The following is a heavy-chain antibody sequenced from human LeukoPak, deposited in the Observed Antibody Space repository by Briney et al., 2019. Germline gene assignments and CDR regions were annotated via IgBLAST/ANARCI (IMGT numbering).Heavy chain of an antibody. J-gene: IGHJ6*02. CDR2: ISAYNGNT. Sequence: GASVKVSCKASGYTFTSYGISWVRQAPGQGLEWMGWISAYNGNTNYAQKLQGRVTMTTDTSTSTAYMELRSLRSDDTAVYYCARERHDFWSGYWVYYYGMDVWGQGTTVTVSS. V-gene: IGHV1-18*01. CDR3: ARERHDFWSGYWVYYYGMDV. D-gene: IGHD3-3*01. CDR1: GYTFTSYG.